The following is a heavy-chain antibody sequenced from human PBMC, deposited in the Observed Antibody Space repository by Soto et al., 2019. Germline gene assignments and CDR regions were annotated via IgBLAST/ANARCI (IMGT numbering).Heavy chain of an antibody. D-gene: IGHD2-15*01. CDR3: VRGGGGGLFDP. V-gene: IGHV3-11*06. CDR1: GFTFGDSY. Sequence: RGSLRLSCAGSGFTFGDSYMSWIRQAPGKGLEWLSYISPGSRYPAYADSVKGRFTISRDNARRSLFLQMTSLTAEDTAMYYCVRGGGGGLFDPWGQGTMVTVSS. J-gene: IGHJ5*02. CDR2: ISPGSRYP.